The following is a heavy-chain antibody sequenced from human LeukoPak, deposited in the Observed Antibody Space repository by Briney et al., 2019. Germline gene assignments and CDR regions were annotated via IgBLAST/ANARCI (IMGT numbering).Heavy chain of an antibody. Sequence: GGSLRLSWAASGFTFSSYSMNWVRQAPGKGLEWVSYISSSSSTIYYADSVKGRFTISRDNAKNSLYLQMNSRRADDTAVYYCARSDYVWGSYRYMGVDYWGQGTLVTVSS. V-gene: IGHV3-48*01. CDR3: ARSDYVWGSYRYMGVDY. CDR1: GFTFSSYS. CDR2: ISSSSSTI. J-gene: IGHJ4*02. D-gene: IGHD3-16*02.